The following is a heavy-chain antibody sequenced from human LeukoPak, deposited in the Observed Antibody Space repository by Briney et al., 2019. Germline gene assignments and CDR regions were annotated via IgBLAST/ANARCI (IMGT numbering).Heavy chain of an antibody. CDR3: ARRSGAAYYYYGMDV. J-gene: IGHJ6*02. CDR1: GYTFTSYD. V-gene: IGHV1-8*01. D-gene: IGHD1-26*01. Sequence: ASVKVSCKASGYTFTSYDISWVRQATGQGLEWMGWMNPNSGNTGYAQKFQGRVTMTRNTSISTAYMELSSLRSEDTAVYYCARRSGAAYYYYGMDVWGQGTTVTVSS. CDR2: MNPNSGNT.